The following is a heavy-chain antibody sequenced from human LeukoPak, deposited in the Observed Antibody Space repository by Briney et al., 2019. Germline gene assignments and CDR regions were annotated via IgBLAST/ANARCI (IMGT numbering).Heavy chain of an antibody. D-gene: IGHD3-3*01. CDR1: GFTFRNYW. CDR2: IKEDGSEK. CDR3: ARALSSALDY. Sequence: GGSLRLSCAASGFTFRNYWMTWVRQAPGKGLEWVANIKEDGSEKYYVDSVKGRFTISRDNAKNSLYLEMNSLRAEDTAVYYCARALSSALDYWGQGTLVTVSS. J-gene: IGHJ4*02. V-gene: IGHV3-7*01.